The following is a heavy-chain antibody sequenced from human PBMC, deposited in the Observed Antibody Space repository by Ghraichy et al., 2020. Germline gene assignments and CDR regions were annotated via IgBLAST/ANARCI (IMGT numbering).Heavy chain of an antibody. Sequence: GGSLRLSCVASGFTFRSTAVSWVRQAPGRGLQWVSAIGGSGGTTYYADSVKGRFTISRDNSKNTLYLQMNSLRAEDTAVYYFAKNKGSGWMYYFDYWGQGTLVTVSS. CDR3: AKNKGSGWMYYFDY. J-gene: IGHJ4*02. CDR1: GFTFRSTA. V-gene: IGHV3-23*01. CDR2: IGGSGGTT. D-gene: IGHD6-19*01.